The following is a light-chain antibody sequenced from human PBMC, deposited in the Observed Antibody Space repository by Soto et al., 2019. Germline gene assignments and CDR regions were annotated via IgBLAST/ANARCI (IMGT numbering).Light chain of an antibody. CDR3: HQYDSSPLT. V-gene: IGKV3-20*01. CDR2: GAS. Sequence: EIVLTQSPGTLSLSPGERATLSCRTSESGSSSYLAWYQRKPGQAPRLLIYGASSRATGIPDRFSGSGSGTDFTLTISILEPEDFAVYYCHQYDSSPLTFGGGTKVEIK. CDR1: ESGSSSY. J-gene: IGKJ4*01.